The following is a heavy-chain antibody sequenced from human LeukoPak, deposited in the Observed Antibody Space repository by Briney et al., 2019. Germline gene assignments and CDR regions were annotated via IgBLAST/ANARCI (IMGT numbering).Heavy chain of an antibody. CDR2: ISAYNGNT. J-gene: IGHJ5*02. CDR1: GYTFTSYG. Sequence: ASVKVSCKASGYTFTSYGISWVRQAPGQGLEWMGWISAYNGNTNYAQKLQGRVTMTTDTSTSTAYMELRSLRSEDTAVYYCARDSELLWFGEPTSPFDPWGQGTLVTVSS. V-gene: IGHV1-18*01. D-gene: IGHD3-10*01. CDR3: ARDSELLWFGEPTSPFDP.